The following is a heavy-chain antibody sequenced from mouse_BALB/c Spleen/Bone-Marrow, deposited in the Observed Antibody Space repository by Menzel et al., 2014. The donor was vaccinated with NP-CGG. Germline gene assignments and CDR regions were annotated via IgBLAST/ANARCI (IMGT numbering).Heavy chain of an antibody. CDR1: GFTFTDYY. CDR3: ARDMGGLLFDY. J-gene: IGHJ2*01. CDR2: IRNKANGYTT. V-gene: IGHV7-3*02. Sequence: EVMQVESGGGLVQPGGSLRLSCATSGFTFTDYYMNWVRQPPGKALEWLGFIRNKANGYTTEYSASVKGRFTISRDNSQSILYLQMNTLRAEDSATYYCARDMGGLLFDYWGQGTTLTVSS. D-gene: IGHD2-3*01.